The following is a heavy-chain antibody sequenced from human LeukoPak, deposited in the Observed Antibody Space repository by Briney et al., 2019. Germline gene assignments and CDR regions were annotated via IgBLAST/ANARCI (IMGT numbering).Heavy chain of an antibody. V-gene: IGHV3-21*01. J-gene: IGHJ6*02. CDR2: ISSSSSYI. D-gene: IGHD3-3*01. CDR3: ARDWRAYAAYGMDV. CDR1: RFTFGDYA. Sequence: PGGSLRLSCAASRFTFGDYAMNWVRQAPGKGLEWVSFISSSSSYIYYADSVKGRFTISRDNAKNSLYLQMNSLRAEDTAVYYCARDWRAYAAYGMDVWGQGTTVTASS.